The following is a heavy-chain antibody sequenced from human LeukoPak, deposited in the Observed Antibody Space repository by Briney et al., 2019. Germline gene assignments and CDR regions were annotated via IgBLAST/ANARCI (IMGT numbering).Heavy chain of an antibody. V-gene: IGHV4-59*12. CDR2: IDSSGNT. D-gene: IGHD6-19*01. J-gene: IGHJ4*02. CDR1: GGSISGYY. Sequence: KPSETLSLTCTVSGGSISGYYWSWIRQPPGKGLEYFASIDSSGNTYYNPSLQSRVTISADTSRNQFSLRLSSVTAADTAVYYCTRDRGQWVVDHWGQGTLVTVSS. CDR3: TRDRGQWVVDH.